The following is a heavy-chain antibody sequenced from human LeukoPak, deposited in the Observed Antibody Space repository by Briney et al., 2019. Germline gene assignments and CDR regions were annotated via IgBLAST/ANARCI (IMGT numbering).Heavy chain of an antibody. CDR3: ARDFGWKDIVVVVAASD. CDR2: IKPDGSGR. CDR1: GFTFSDYW. Sequence: GGSLRLSCAASGFTFSDYWMSWVRQAPGKGLEWVANIKPDGSGRNYVGSVKGRFTISRDNAKNSLYLQMNSLRAEDTALYYCARDFGWKDIVVVVAASDWGQGTLVTVSS. J-gene: IGHJ4*02. V-gene: IGHV3-7*03. D-gene: IGHD2-15*01.